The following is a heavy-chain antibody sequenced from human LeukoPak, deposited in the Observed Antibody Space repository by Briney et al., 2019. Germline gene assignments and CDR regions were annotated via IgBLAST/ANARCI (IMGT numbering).Heavy chain of an antibody. J-gene: IGHJ4*02. CDR1: GYTFTDYH. V-gene: IGHV1-18*04. Sequence: ASVKVSCKASGYTFTDYHMHWVRQAPGQGLEWMGWISAYNGNTNYAQKFQGRVTITADESTSTAYMELSSLRSEDTAVYYCARDGFEAMTTVTTWDYWGQGILVTVSS. D-gene: IGHD4-11*01. CDR2: ISAYNGNT. CDR3: ARDGFEAMTTVTTWDY.